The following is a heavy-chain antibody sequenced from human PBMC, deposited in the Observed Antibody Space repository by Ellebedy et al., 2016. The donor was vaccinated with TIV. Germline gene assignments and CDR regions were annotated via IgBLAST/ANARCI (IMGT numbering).Heavy chain of an antibody. CDR1: GFTFSSYW. D-gene: IGHD4-23*01. Sequence: GESLKISCAASGFTFSSYWMHWVRQAPGKGLVWVSSITESGGNTYYADSVKGRFTISRDNSKDTLYLQMNSLRAEDTAIYYCARDPVGVGPAFDVWGQGTMVTVSS. CDR3: ARDPVGVGPAFDV. V-gene: IGHV3-23*01. CDR2: ITESGGNT. J-gene: IGHJ3*01.